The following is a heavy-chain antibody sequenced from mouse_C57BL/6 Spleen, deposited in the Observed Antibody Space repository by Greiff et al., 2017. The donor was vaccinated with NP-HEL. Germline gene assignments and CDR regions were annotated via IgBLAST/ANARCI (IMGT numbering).Heavy chain of an antibody. CDR1: GYTFTSYW. Sequence: QVQLQQSGAELAKPGASVKLSCKASGYTFTSYWMHWVKQRPGQGLEWIGYINPSSGYTKYNQKFKDKATLTAEKSSSTAYMQLSSLTYEDAAVYYCARERAQATFAYWGQGTLVTVSA. CDR3: ARERAQATFAY. J-gene: IGHJ3*01. V-gene: IGHV1-7*01. CDR2: INPSSGYT. D-gene: IGHD3-2*02.